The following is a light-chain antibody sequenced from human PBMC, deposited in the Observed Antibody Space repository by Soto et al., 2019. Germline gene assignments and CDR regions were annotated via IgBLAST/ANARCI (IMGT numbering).Light chain of an antibody. V-gene: IGKV1-39*01. J-gene: IGKJ2*01. Sequence: DIQMTQSPSSLSASVGDRVTITCRASQSISSDLNWYQQKPGKAPKLLTYAASSLQSGVPSSFSGSGSGTDVTLTISSLQPEEFATYYCQQSYRTPYTFGQGTKLEIK. CDR1: QSISSD. CDR2: AAS. CDR3: QQSYRTPYT.